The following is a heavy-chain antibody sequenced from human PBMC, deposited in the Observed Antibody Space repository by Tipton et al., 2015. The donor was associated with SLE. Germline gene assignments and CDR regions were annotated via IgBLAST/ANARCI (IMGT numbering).Heavy chain of an antibody. CDR2: INHSGST. V-gene: IGHV4-34*08. CDR1: GFTFSSYA. J-gene: IGHJ5*02. D-gene: IGHD2/OR15-2a*01. Sequence: LRLSCAASGFTFSSYAMSWVRQAPGKGLEWIGEINHSGSTNYNPSLKSRVTISVDTSKNQFSLKLSSVTAADTAVYYCAVLLREGNWFDPWGQGTLVTVSS. CDR3: AVLLREGNWFDP.